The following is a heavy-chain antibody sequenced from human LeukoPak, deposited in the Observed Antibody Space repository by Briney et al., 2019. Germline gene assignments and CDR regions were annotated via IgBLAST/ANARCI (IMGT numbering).Heavy chain of an antibody. CDR1: GFILNNHA. J-gene: IGHJ4*02. D-gene: IGHD5-18*01. CDR3: AKNVMVKRYIDY. V-gene: IGHV3-23*01. CDR2: ISGSGRTI. Sequence: GGSMRLSCAASGFILNNHAMTWVRQAPGKGLQWISVISGSGRTIEYEDSVKGRFTISRDNSKNTVSLQMNNLRVEDTAIYYCAKNVMVKRYIDYWGQGAPVTVSS.